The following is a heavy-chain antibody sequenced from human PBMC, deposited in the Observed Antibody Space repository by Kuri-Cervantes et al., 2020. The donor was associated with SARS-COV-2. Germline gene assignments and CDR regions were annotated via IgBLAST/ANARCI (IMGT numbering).Heavy chain of an antibody. CDR2: MNPNSGNT. J-gene: IGHJ4*02. CDR1: GYTFTSYD. Sequence: ASVKVSCKASGYTFTSYDINWVRQATGQGLEWMGWMNPNSGNTGYAQKFQGRVTMTRNTSISTAYMELSSLRSEDTAVCYCAADPGYYDSSGYIPPKNWGQGTLVTVSS. CDR3: AADPGYYDSSGYIPPKN. V-gene: IGHV1-8*01. D-gene: IGHD3-22*01.